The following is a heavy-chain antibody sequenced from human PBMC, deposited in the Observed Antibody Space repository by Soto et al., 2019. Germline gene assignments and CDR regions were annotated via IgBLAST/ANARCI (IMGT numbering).Heavy chain of an antibody. CDR2: IYPSGST. CDR3: ARAPGDLVYYFAY. D-gene: IGHD7-27*01. Sequence: SETLSLTCAVSGYSISSGYYWGWSRQPPGKGLVRIGSIYPSGSTYYNPSLKSRVIVSVGTSKSLISLKLASVAAADTGVYTCARAPGDLVYYFAYWGQGILVTVSS. CDR1: GYSISSGYY. V-gene: IGHV4-38-2*01. J-gene: IGHJ4*02.